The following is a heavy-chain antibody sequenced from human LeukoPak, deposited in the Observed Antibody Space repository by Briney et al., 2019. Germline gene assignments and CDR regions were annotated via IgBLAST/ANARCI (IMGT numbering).Heavy chain of an antibody. CDR3: ARGFPYSSGMGDAFDI. CDR2: IYHSGST. CDR1: GGSISSSNW. Sequence: SGTLSLTCAVSGGSISSSNWWSWVRQPPGKGLEWIGEIYHSGSTNYNPSLKSRVTISVDTSKNQFSLKLSSVTAADTAVYYCARGFPYSSGMGDAFDIWGQGTMVTVSS. J-gene: IGHJ3*02. D-gene: IGHD3-22*01. V-gene: IGHV4-4*02.